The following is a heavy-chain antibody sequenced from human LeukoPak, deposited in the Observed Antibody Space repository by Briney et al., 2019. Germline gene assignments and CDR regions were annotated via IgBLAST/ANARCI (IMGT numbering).Heavy chain of an antibody. CDR1: EFAFSNYW. CDR2: IKEDGTEK. J-gene: IGHJ4*02. CDR3: ARDGRYYDSSGYSPDFDY. Sequence: GGSLRLSCAACEFAFSNYWMSWVRQAPGKGLEWVANIKEDGTEKNYVGSVKGRFTISRDNAKNSLYLQMNSLRAEDTALYYCARDGRYYDSSGYSPDFDYWGQGTLVTVSS. V-gene: IGHV3-7*03. D-gene: IGHD3-22*01.